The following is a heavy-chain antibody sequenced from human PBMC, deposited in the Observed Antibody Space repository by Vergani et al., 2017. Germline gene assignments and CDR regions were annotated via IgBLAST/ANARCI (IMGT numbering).Heavy chain of an antibody. CDR1: GISLNNARMG. CDR3: VWTQNYLLGGDHAEEY. V-gene: IGHV2-26*01. Sequence: QVTLMESGPVVVKPTETLTLTCPVSGISLNNARMGVSWIRQPPGKAPEWLAHIFSSDEKMYSTSLKSRVTISKDTSKSQVVLMMTDTDPVDTATYYCVWTQNYLLGGDHAEEYWGLGILVTVSS. J-gene: IGHJ4*02. CDR2: IFSSDEK. D-gene: IGHD3-16*01.